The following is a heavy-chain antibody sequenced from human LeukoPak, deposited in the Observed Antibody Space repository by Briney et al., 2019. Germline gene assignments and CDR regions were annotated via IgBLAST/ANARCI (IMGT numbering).Heavy chain of an antibody. V-gene: IGHV3-43*02. Sequence: GGSLRLSCAASGFSFDDYAMLWVRHGPGKGLEWVSLISGDGGSTYYGDSVKGRFTISRDNSKNSLYLEMNSLRIEDTGLYYCAKDKGDGEYVDYWGQGTLVTVSS. CDR3: AKDKGDGEYVDY. D-gene: IGHD5-24*01. CDR1: GFSFDDYA. CDR2: ISGDGGST. J-gene: IGHJ4*02.